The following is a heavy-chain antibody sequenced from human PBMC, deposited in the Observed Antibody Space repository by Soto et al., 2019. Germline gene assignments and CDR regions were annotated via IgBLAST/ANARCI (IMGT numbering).Heavy chain of an antibody. V-gene: IGHV1-8*01. CDR2: MNPNSGSS. CDR1: GYTFTSYD. D-gene: IGHD3-16*01. CDR3: ARNTGDDRPDNWFDP. Sequence: QVQLVQSGAEVKKPGASVKVSCKASGYTFTSYDINWVRQATGQGLEWMGWMNPNSGSSGYAQKFQGRVTMTRDTSISTAYMELSSLRSEDTAVYYCARNTGDDRPDNWFDPWGQGSLVTVSS. J-gene: IGHJ5*02.